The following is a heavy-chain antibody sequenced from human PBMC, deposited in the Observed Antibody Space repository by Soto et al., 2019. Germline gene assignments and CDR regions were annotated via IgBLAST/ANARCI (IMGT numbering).Heavy chain of an antibody. CDR2: IYYSGST. V-gene: IGHV4-39*01. J-gene: IGHJ4*02. CDR3: ATEPVEMATLPTDY. CDR1: GGSISSSSYY. Sequence: QLQLQESGPGLVKPSDTLSLTCTVSGGSISSSSYYWGWIRQPPGKGLEWIGSIYYSGSTYYNPSLKSRVTISVDTSKNQFSLKLSSVTAADTAVYYCATEPVEMATLPTDYWGQGTLVTVSS. D-gene: IGHD5-12*01.